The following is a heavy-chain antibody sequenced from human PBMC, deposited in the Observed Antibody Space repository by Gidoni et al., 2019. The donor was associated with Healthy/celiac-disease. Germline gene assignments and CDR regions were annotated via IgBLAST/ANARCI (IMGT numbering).Heavy chain of an antibody. CDR2: SSGSGGST. V-gene: IGHV3-23*01. D-gene: IGHD3-10*01. CDR1: GFTFSSSA. CDR3: AKDAALGRGCYFDY. J-gene: IGHJ4*02. Sequence: VQLLESGGGLVQPGGSLRLSGASSGFTFSSSAMSCVRQAPGKGLEWVSASSGSGGSTYYADSVKGRVTVSRDNSKNTLYLQMNSLGAEDTAVYYCAKDAALGRGCYFDYWGQGTLVTVSS.